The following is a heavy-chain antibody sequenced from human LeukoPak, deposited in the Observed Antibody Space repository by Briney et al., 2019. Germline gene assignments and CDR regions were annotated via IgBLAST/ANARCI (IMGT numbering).Heavy chain of an antibody. CDR3: ARRRIHITIFGVVPGGWFDP. Sequence: NAGGSLRLSCEASGFTFSNYDMIWVRQPPGKGLEWIGEINHSGSTNYNPSLKSRVTISVDTSKNQFSLKLSSVTAADTAVYYCARRRIHITIFGVVPGGWFDPWGQGTLVTVSS. V-gene: IGHV4-34*01. CDR1: GFTFSNYD. J-gene: IGHJ5*02. D-gene: IGHD3-3*01. CDR2: INHSGST.